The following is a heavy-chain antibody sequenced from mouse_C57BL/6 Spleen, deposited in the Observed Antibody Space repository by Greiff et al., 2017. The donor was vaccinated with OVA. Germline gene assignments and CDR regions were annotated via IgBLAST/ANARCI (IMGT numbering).Heavy chain of an antibody. Sequence: QVHVKQSGPELVKPGASVKLSCKASGYTFTSYDINWVKQRPGQGLEWIGWIYPRDGSTKYNEKFKGKATLTVDTSSSTAYMELHSLTSEDSAVYCCARRGYDGRRRAYYYAMDYWGQGTSVTVSS. CDR1: GYTFTSYD. V-gene: IGHV1-85*01. J-gene: IGHJ4*01. CDR2: IYPRDGST. CDR3: ARRGYDGRRRAYYYAMDY. D-gene: IGHD2-14*01.